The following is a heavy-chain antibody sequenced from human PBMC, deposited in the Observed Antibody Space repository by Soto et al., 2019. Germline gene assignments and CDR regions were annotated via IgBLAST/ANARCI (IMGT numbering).Heavy chain of an antibody. CDR2: IDPSDSYT. D-gene: IGHD6-13*01. CDR3: ARQYIAAARYYYGMDV. V-gene: IGHV5-10-1*01. Sequence: GESLKISCKGSGYSFTSYWISWVRQMPGKGREWMGRIDPSDSYTNYSPSFQGHVTISADKSISTAYLQWSSLKASDTAMYYCARQYIAAARYYYGMDVWGQGATVTVSS. J-gene: IGHJ6*02. CDR1: GYSFTSYW.